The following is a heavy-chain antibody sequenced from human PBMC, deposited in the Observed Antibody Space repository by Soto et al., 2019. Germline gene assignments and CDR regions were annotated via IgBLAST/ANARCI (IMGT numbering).Heavy chain of an antibody. D-gene: IGHD6-19*01. Sequence: QVQLQESGPGLVKPSETLSLTCTVSGGSISSYYWSWIRQPAGKGLGWIGRIYTSGSTNYNPSLKSRVTMSVDTSKNQFSLKLSSVTAADTAVYYCAGTRDSSGWYWWWFDPWGQGTLVTVSS. CDR1: GGSISSYY. CDR3: AGTRDSSGWYWWWFDP. CDR2: IYTSGST. V-gene: IGHV4-4*07. J-gene: IGHJ5*02.